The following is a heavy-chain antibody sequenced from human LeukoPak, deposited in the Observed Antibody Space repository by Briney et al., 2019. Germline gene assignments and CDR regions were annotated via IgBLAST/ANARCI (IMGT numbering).Heavy chain of an antibody. V-gene: IGHV4-39*07. D-gene: IGHD3-22*01. J-gene: IGHJ5*02. CDR2: IYYSGST. Sequence: SETLSLTCTVSGGSISSSSYYWGWIRQPPGKGLEWIGSIYYSGSTYYNPSLKSRVTITVDTSKNQFSLKLSSVTAADTAVYYCARDLVDYYDSSGSQNWFDPWGQGTLVTVSS. CDR1: GGSISSSSYY. CDR3: ARDLVDYYDSSGSQNWFDP.